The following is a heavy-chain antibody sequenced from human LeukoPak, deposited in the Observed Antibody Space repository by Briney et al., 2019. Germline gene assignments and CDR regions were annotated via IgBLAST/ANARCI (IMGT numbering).Heavy chain of an antibody. D-gene: IGHD3-10*01. Sequence: ASVKVSCKASGYTFTDYYINWVRQAPGQGLEWIGWINPNSGDTNYAQKFQDRVTMTRDTSISTAYIELDLLRSDDTAVFYCARGDYYGSPKVVAAWGQGTLVTVSS. V-gene: IGHV1-2*02. CDR2: INPNSGDT. CDR1: GYTFTDYY. J-gene: IGHJ5*02. CDR3: ARGDYYGSPKVVAA.